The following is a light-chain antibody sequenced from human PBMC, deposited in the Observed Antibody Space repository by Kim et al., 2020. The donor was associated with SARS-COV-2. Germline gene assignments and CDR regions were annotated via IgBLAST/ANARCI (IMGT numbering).Light chain of an antibody. CDR1: SLRSYY. CDR3: NPWDRNDNVV. V-gene: IGLV3-19*01. CDR2: GKN. J-gene: IGLJ2*01. Sequence: SSELTQDPAVSVALGQTVRITCQGDSLRSYYATWYQQKPGQAPILVIYGKNNRPSGIPDRFSGSSSGNTASLTITGTQAGDEAHYYCNPWDRNDNVVFGG.